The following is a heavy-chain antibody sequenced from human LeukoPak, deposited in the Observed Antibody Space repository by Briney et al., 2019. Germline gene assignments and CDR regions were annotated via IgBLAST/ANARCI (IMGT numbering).Heavy chain of an antibody. J-gene: IGHJ5*02. Sequence: EASVKVSCKASGYTFTTYGLNWVRQAPGQGLEWMGWIRTNTGNPTYAQGFTGRFVFSLDTSVSTAYLQISSLKAEDTAVYYCARDVVGATLGGWFDPWGQGTLVTVSS. CDR3: ARDVVGATLGGWFDP. CDR1: GYTFTTYG. CDR2: IRTNTGNP. V-gene: IGHV7-4-1*02. D-gene: IGHD1-26*01.